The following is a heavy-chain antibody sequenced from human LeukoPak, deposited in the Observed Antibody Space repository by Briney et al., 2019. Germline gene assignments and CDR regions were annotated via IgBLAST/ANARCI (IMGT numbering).Heavy chain of an antibody. CDR2: IRYDGGNK. D-gene: IGHD3-10*01. CDR1: GFTFSSYG. V-gene: IGHV3-30*02. CDR3: AKDGVDYYGSGSYYTSPAVYYYYYMDV. J-gene: IGHJ6*03. Sequence: GGSLRLSCAASGFTFSSYGMHWVRQAPGKGLEWVAFIRYDGGNKYYADSVKGRFTISRDNSKNTLYLQMNSLRAEDTAVYYCAKDGVDYYGSGSYYTSPAVYYYYYMDVWGKGTTVTISS.